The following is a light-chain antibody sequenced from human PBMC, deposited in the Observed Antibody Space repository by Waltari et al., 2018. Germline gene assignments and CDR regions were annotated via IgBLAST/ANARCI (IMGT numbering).Light chain of an antibody. V-gene: IGLV2-14*03. CDR3: SSYASAYTFVL. CDR1: ATDIGASNY. J-gene: IGLJ2*01. Sequence: QSVLTQPASVSGSPGQSITISCIGTATDIGASNYFSWYQQFPGKAPNLTIFVVNKRPLGVPDRSSASKSANTASLTISGLQAEDEADYYCSSYASAYTFVLFGGGTKLTVL. CDR2: VVN.